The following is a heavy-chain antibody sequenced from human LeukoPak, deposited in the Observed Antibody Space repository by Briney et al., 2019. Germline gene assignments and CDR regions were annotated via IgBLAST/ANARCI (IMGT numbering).Heavy chain of an antibody. J-gene: IGHJ4*02. CDR3: ARGSLGCCSGGSCYSGPDY. CDR2: INPSGGST. V-gene: IGHV1-46*01. D-gene: IGHD2-15*01. CDR1: GYTFTSYY. Sequence: ASVKVSCKASGYTFTSYYMHWVRQAPGQGLEWKGIINPSGGSTSYAQKFQGRVTMTRDTSTSTVYMELSSLRSEDTAVYYCARGSLGCCSGGSCYSGPDYWGQGTLVTVSS.